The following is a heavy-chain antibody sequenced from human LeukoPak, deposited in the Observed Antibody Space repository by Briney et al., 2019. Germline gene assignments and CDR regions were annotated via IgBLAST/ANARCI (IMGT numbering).Heavy chain of an antibody. D-gene: IGHD3-10*01. CDR3: ARDQVRSRAWFGENPPDGFDY. J-gene: IGHJ4*02. Sequence: ASVKVSCKASGYTFTGYYMHWVRRAPGQGLEWMGWINPNSGGTNYGRVTMTRDTSISTAYMELSRLRSDDTAVYYCARDQVRSRAWFGENPPDGFDYWGQGTLVTVSS. V-gene: IGHV1-2*02. CDR2: INPNSGGT. CDR1: GYTFTGYY.